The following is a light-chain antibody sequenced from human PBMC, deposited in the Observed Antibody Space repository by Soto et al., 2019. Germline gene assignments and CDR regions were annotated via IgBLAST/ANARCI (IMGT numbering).Light chain of an antibody. CDR3: QQYASSWT. J-gene: IGKJ1*01. CDR2: GAS. Sequence: HATATLSLSPGERATLSSRASQSVSSTYLAWYQQKPGQAPRLLMCGASSRATGIPDRFSGSGSGTDFTLTISRLEPEDFTVYYCQQYASSWTCGQGTNVDIK. CDR1: QSVSSTY. V-gene: IGKV3-20*01.